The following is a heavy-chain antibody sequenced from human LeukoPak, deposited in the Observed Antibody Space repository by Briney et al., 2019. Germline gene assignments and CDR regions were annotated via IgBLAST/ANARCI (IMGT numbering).Heavy chain of an antibody. CDR1: GFTFNSYA. J-gene: IGHJ5*02. V-gene: IGHV3-23*01. D-gene: IGHD2-2*01. CDR3: AKDPSVVPAANWFDP. Sequence: GGSLRLSCAASGFTFNSYAMSWVRQAPGKGLEWVSAISGSGGNTYYADSVKGRFTISRDNSKNTLYLQMNSLRAEDTAVYYCAKDPSVVPAANWFDPWGQGTLVTVSS. CDR2: ISGSGGNT.